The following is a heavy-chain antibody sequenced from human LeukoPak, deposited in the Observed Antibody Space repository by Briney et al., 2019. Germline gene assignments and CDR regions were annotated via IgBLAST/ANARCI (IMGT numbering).Heavy chain of an antibody. CDR1: GFTFSSYG. V-gene: IGHV3-33*01. D-gene: IGHD6-13*01. Sequence: GRSLSLSCAASGFTFSSYGMHWVRQAPGKGLEGVAVLWYDGSNKYYADSVKGRFTISRDNSKNTLYLQTNSLRAEDTAVYYCARDLRIAAAGTVGYWGQGTLVTVSS. J-gene: IGHJ4*02. CDR3: ARDLRIAAAGTVGY. CDR2: LWYDGSNK.